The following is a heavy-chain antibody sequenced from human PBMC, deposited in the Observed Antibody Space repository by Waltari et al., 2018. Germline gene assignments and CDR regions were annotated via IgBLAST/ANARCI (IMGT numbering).Heavy chain of an antibody. J-gene: IGHJ3*02. D-gene: IGHD6-13*01. CDR2: MNPNSCNT. Sequence: QVQLVQSGAEVKKPGASVKFYCEASGYTFTSYDINWLRQATGQGIEWMGWMNPNSCNTGYAQKCQGRVTITRNTSISTAFMELSSLRSEVTSVYYCAARIAAAGAFDIWGQGTMVTVSS. CDR3: AARIAAAGAFDI. V-gene: IGHV1-8*03. CDR1: GYTFTSYD.